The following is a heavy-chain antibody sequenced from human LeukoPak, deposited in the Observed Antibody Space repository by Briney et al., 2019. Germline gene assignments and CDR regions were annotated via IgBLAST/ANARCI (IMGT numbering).Heavy chain of an antibody. J-gene: IGHJ3*02. V-gene: IGHV3-30*04. CDR1: GFTFSSYA. CDR3: ARGPNRLYCSGGSCYGAAFDI. D-gene: IGHD2-15*01. CDR2: ISYDGSNK. Sequence: GGSLRLSCAASGFTFSSYAMHWVRQAPGKGLEWVAVISYDGSNKYYADSVKGRFTISRDNSKNTLYRQMNSLRAEDTAVYYCARGPNRLYCSGGSCYGAAFDIWGQGIMVTVSS.